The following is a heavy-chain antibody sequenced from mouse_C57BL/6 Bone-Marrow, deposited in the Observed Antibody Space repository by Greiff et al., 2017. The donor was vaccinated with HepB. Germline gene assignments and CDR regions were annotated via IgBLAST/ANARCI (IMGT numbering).Heavy chain of an antibody. V-gene: IGHV5-17*01. CDR3: ARGYDSSYWYFDV. Sequence: EVQVVESGPGLVKPGASLKISCAASGYTFSDYGMHWVRQAPEKGLEWIGYISSGISTIYYADTVKGRFTISRDNAKNTLFLQMTSLRSEDTAMYYCARGYDSSYWYFDVWGTGTTVTVSS. CDR2: ISSGISTI. D-gene: IGHD1-1*01. CDR1: GYTFSDYG. J-gene: IGHJ1*03.